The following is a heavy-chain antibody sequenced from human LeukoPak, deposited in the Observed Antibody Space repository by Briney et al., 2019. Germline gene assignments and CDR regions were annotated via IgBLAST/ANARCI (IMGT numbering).Heavy chain of an antibody. J-gene: IGHJ4*02. D-gene: IGHD3-22*01. Sequence: GGSLRLSCAASAFSLNAYNMNWVRQAPGKGLEWVSSISYTGTYIYYADSVKGRFTISRDNAQNSLYLQMNSLRAEDTAIYYCVRDHVSGYYCFDYWGQGTLVTVSS. CDR2: ISYTGTYI. CDR1: AFSLNAYN. CDR3: VRDHVSGYYCFDY. V-gene: IGHV3-21*04.